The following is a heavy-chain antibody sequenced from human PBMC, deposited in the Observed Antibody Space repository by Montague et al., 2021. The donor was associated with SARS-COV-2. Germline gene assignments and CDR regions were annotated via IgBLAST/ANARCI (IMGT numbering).Heavy chain of an antibody. CDR2: IYWDDDK. CDR3: ARYTSRMYGSFDY. J-gene: IGHJ4*02. D-gene: IGHD3-16*02. V-gene: IGHV2-5*02. CDR1: GFSLNTNGMG. Sequence: PALVKPTQALTLTCTVFGFSLNTNGMGVGWIRQPPGEAPAWLALIYWDDDKRYSPSLKTRLTITKDTSRNQVVLTMTNVDPGDTGTYFCARYTSRMYGSFDYWGQGALVSVSS.